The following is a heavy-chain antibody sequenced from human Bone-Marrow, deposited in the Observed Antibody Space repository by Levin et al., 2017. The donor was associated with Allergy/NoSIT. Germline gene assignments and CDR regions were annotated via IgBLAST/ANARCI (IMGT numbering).Heavy chain of an antibody. Sequence: GESLKISCAASGFTFSTYAMSWVRQAPGKGLEWVSAISRNGAITYYAGSVKGRFTISRDNAKNTLYLQMNSLRAEDTAVYYCAKDVSQGMDGGGDALDMWGQGTVVTVSS. CDR2: ISRNGAIT. J-gene: IGHJ3*02. CDR3: AKDVSQGMDGGGDALDM. CDR1: GFTFSTYA. D-gene: IGHD3-16*01. V-gene: IGHV3-23*01.